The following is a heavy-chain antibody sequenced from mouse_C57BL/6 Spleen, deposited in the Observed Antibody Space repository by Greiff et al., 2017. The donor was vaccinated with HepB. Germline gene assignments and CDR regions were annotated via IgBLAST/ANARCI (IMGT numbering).Heavy chain of an antibody. Sequence: VQLKQPGAELVKPGASVKLSCKASGYTFTSYWMHWVKQRPGQGLEWIGMIHPNSGSTNYNEKFKSKATLTVDKSSSTAYMQLSSLTSEDSAVYYCARGHYGSSWGFAYWGQGTLVTVSA. CDR1: GYTFTSYW. CDR3: ARGHYGSSWGFAY. CDR2: IHPNSGST. V-gene: IGHV1-64*01. J-gene: IGHJ3*01. D-gene: IGHD1-1*01.